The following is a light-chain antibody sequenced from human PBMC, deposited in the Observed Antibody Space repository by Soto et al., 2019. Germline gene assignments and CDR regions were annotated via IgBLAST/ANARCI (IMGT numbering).Light chain of an antibody. CDR2: SSN. V-gene: IGLV1-44*01. J-gene: IGLJ2*01. CDR1: NSNIGRNA. CDR3: GAWDGSLNGPV. Sequence: QSVLTQPPSASGTPGQRVTISCSGSNSNIGRNAVNWYQQLPGTAPKLLIYSSNQRPSGVPDRFSGSESGTSASLGISGPQSEDEAGYYCGAWDGSLNGPVFGGGTKVTVL.